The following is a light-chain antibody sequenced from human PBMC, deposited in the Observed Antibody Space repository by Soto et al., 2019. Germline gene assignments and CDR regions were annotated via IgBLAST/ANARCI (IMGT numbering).Light chain of an antibody. CDR2: VAS. CDR1: QSVSTN. CDR3: QQYNNWPPFT. Sequence: EIVMTQSPATLSVSPGERAILSCRASQSVSTNLGWYQQKPGQAPRLLIFVASTRATGIPARFSGSGSGTEFTLTISSLQSEDSAVYYCQQYNNWPPFTFGQGTRLEIK. J-gene: IGKJ5*01. V-gene: IGKV3-15*01.